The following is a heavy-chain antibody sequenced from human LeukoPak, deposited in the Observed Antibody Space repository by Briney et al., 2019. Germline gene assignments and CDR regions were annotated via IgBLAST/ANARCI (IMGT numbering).Heavy chain of an antibody. D-gene: IGHD3-22*01. CDR1: GFSFSDYS. V-gene: IGHV3-21*01. Sequence: GGSLRLSCAASGFSFSDYSMNWVRQAPGKGLEWVSSISGSSISLDYADSVKGRFTISRDNAKKSLFLQMNSLSVEDTAVYYCARDSGTTYYYDSSASPHVVFDFWGQGTPVTLSA. CDR3: ARDSGTTYYYDSSASPHVVFDF. CDR2: ISGSSISL. J-gene: IGHJ4*02.